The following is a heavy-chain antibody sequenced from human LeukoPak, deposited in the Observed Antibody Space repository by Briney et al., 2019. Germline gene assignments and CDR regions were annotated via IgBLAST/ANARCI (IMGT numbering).Heavy chain of an antibody. CDR1: GFTFTNAG. Sequence: PGRSLRLSCAGSGFTFTNAGIHWVRLAEGKGLEWVSFISHDGTNKYYSDSVDGRFTVSRLNSQNTVYLQTTDLRPDDTATYYCAGEDVDTGDFWGQGTLVTVSS. CDR3: AGEDVDTGDF. J-gene: IGHJ4*02. D-gene: IGHD5-18*01. V-gene: IGHV3-30*01. CDR2: ISHDGTNK.